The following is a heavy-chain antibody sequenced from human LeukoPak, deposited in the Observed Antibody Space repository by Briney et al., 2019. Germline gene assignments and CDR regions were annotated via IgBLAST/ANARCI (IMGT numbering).Heavy chain of an antibody. CDR1: GGSISSYY. V-gene: IGHV4-59*01. D-gene: IGHD3-10*01. CDR3: ARDGAPYYYGLGSYYNTNWFDP. Sequence: PSETLSLTCTVSGGSISSYYWSWIRQPPGKGLEWIGYIYYSGSTNYNPSLKSRVTISVDTSKNQFSLKLGSVTAADTAVYYCARDGAPYYYGLGSYYNTNWFDPWGQGTLVTVSS. J-gene: IGHJ5*02. CDR2: IYYSGST.